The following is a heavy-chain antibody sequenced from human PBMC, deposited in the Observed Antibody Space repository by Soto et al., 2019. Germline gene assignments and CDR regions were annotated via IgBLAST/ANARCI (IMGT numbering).Heavy chain of an antibody. CDR3: AREKGVRFYYYYGMDV. CDR1: GFTFSSYG. J-gene: IGHJ6*02. V-gene: IGHV3-33*01. D-gene: IGHD3-10*02. CDR2: IWYDGSNK. Sequence: ESGGGVVPPGRSLRLSCAASGFTFSSYGMHWVRQAPGKGLEWVAVIWYDGSNKYYADSVKGRFTISRDNSKNTLYLQMNSLRAEDTAVYYCAREKGVRFYYYYGMDVWGQGTTVTVSS.